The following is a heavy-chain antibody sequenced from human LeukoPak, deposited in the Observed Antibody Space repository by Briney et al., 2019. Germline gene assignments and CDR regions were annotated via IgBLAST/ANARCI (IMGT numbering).Heavy chain of an antibody. CDR3: ARGRSDILTGYNDAFDI. V-gene: IGHV3-7*01. Sequence: AGGSLRLSCAASGFTFSTYWMSWVRQAPGKGLEWVATIKLDGSEKYYVDSVKGRFTISRDNAKNSLYLQMNSLRAEDTAVYYCARGRSDILTGYNDAFDIWGQGTMVTVSS. CDR2: IKLDGSEK. D-gene: IGHD3-9*01. J-gene: IGHJ3*02. CDR1: GFTFSTYW.